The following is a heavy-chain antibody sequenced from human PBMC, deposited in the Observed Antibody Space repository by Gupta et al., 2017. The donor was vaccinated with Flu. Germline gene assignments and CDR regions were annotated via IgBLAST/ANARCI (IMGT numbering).Heavy chain of an antibody. V-gene: IGHV3-30*04. J-gene: IGHJ6*03. CDR2: ITDDGTNK. CDR3: ARDGYHWNYIVNYSYYIDV. Sequence: HWVRQAPGKGPEWVAMITDDGTNKYYTDSVKGRFTISRDNSKSTLYLQMNSLRAEDTAVYYCARDGYHWNYIVNYSYYIDVWGKGTTVTVSS. D-gene: IGHD1-7*01.